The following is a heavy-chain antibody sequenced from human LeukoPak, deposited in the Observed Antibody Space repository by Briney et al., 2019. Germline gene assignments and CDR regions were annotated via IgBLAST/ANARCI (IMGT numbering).Heavy chain of an antibody. CDR1: GGSISGSSYF. CDR3: ASGGSSSWYGWFDP. J-gene: IGHJ5*02. D-gene: IGHD6-13*01. CDR2: IYYSGST. Sequence: SETLSLTCTVSGGSISGSSYFWGWIRQPPGKGLEWIGSIYYSGSTYYNPSLKSRVTISVDTSKNQFSLKLSSVTAADTAVYYCASGGSSSWYGWFDPWGQGTLVTVSS. V-gene: IGHV4-39*01.